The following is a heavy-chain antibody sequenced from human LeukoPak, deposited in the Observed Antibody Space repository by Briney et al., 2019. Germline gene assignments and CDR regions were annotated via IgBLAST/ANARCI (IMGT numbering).Heavy chain of an antibody. CDR3: TTDPSSGSYWRFQL. Sequence: GGSLRLSCAASGFTFSNAWMSWVRQAPGKGLEWVGRIKSKTDGGTTDYAAPVKGRFTISRDDSKNTLYMQMNSLKTEDTAVYYCTTDPSSGSYWRFQLWGQGTLVTVSS. J-gene: IGHJ1*01. V-gene: IGHV3-15*01. D-gene: IGHD3-22*01. CDR2: IKSKTDGGTT. CDR1: GFTFSNAW.